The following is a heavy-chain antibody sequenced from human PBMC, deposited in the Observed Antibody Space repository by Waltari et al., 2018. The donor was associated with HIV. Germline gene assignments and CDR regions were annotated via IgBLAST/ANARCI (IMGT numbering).Heavy chain of an antibody. CDR1: GYTFTSYY. CDR3: ARGFRGITGTTGDYYGMDV. CDR2: INPRGGST. Sequence: QVQLVQSGAEVKKPGASVKVSCKASGYTFTSYYMHWVRQAPGQGLEWMGRINPRGGSTSYAQKFQGRVTMTRDTSTSTVYMELSSLRSEDTAVYYCARGFRGITGTTGDYYGMDVWGQGTTVTVSS. V-gene: IGHV1-46*03. J-gene: IGHJ6*02. D-gene: IGHD1-20*01.